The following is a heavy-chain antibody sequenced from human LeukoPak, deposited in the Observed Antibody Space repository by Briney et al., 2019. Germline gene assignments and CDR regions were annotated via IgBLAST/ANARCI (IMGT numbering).Heavy chain of an antibody. D-gene: IGHD2-2*03. J-gene: IGHJ4*02. Sequence: GGSLRLSCAASGFTFSSYAMSWVRQAPGKGLEWVSAISGSGGSTYYADSVKGRFTISRDNSKNTLYLQMNSLRAEDTAVYYCAKAKSGCCSSTSCYASDYWGQGTLVTVSS. V-gene: IGHV3-23*01. CDR1: GFTFSSYA. CDR2: ISGSGGST. CDR3: AKAKSGCCSSTSCYASDY.